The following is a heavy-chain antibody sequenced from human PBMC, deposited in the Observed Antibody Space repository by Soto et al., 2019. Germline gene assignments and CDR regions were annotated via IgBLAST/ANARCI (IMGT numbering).Heavy chain of an antibody. CDR1: GGSISSGGYY. CDR2: IYYSGST. D-gene: IGHD6-13*01. CDR3: ARGRRAAAGQTPGNWFDP. V-gene: IGHV4-31*03. J-gene: IGHJ5*02. Sequence: TLSLTCTVSGGSISSGGYYWSWIRQHPGKGLEWIGYIYYSGSTYYNPSLKSRVTISVDTSKNQFSLKLSSVTAADTAVYYCARGRRAAAGQTPGNWFDPWGQGTLVTVSS.